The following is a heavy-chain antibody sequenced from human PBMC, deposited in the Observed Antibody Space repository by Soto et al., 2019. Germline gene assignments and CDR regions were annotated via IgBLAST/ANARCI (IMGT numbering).Heavy chain of an antibody. D-gene: IGHD6-19*01. J-gene: IGHJ6*02. Sequence: PSETLSLTCTVSGGSISSSRCHWGWIRQPPGKGLEWIASIKYSGTTFYNPSLKSRVTISVDTSKNQFSLKLSSVTAADTAVYYCARSNLGIAVAGTYYYYGMDVWGQGTTVTVSS. V-gene: IGHV4-39*01. CDR3: ARSNLGIAVAGTYYYYGMDV. CDR2: IKYSGTT. CDR1: GGSISSSRCH.